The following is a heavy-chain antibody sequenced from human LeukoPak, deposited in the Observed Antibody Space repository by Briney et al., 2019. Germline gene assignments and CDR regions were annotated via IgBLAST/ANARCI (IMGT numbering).Heavy chain of an antibody. CDR3: ARLAGPRPGTYYFDF. CDR2: ITPSTDNI. D-gene: IGHD6-19*01. V-gene: IGHV3-21*01. J-gene: IGHJ4*02. CDR1: GFTYSDYA. Sequence: GGSLRLSRAASGFTYSDYAMEWVRQTPGKGLECVSSITPSTDNIYYTPSVEGRFTISRDNAKHSLYLQMNNLRADDTAVYYCARLAGPRPGTYYFDFWGQGVQVTVSS.